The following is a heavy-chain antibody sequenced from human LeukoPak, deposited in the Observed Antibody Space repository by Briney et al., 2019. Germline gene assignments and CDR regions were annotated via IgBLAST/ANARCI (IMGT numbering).Heavy chain of an antibody. CDR3: AKVRFGEFKVPRSDY. V-gene: IGHV3-23*01. D-gene: IGHD3-10*01. Sequence: PGGSLRLSCAASEFTFSNHAMSWVRQAPGKGLEWVSTITGGGGGTYYADYAKGRFTISRDNSKNTLYLQMNSLRGEDTAVYYCAKVRFGEFKVPRSDYWGQGTLVTVSS. CDR2: ITGGGGGT. J-gene: IGHJ4*02. CDR1: EFTFSNHA.